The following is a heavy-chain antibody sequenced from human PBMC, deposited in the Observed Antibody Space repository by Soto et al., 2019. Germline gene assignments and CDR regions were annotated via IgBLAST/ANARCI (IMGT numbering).Heavy chain of an antibody. CDR2: ISSSGSTI. Sequence: GGSLRLSCAASGFTFSDYYMSWIRQAPGKGLEWVSYISSSGSTIYYADSVKGRFTISRDNAKNSLYLQMNSLRAEDTAVYYCAGDLTGGGWYNAFDIWGQGTMVTVSS. CDR3: AGDLTGGGWYNAFDI. D-gene: IGHD6-19*01. J-gene: IGHJ3*02. CDR1: GFTFSDYY. V-gene: IGHV3-11*01.